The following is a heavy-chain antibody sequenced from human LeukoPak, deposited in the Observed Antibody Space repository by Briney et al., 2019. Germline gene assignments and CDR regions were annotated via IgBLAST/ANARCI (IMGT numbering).Heavy chain of an antibody. D-gene: IGHD6-13*01. V-gene: IGHV3-66*01. CDR3: ATYSSSWYYFDY. J-gene: IGHJ4*02. CDR2: IYSGGST. CDR1: GFTFDSYA. Sequence: GGSLRLSCAASGFTFDSYAMSWVRQGPGKGLEWVSVIYSGGSTYYADSVKGRFTISRDNSKNTLYLQMNSLRAEDTAVYYCATYSSSWYYFDYWGQGALVTVSS.